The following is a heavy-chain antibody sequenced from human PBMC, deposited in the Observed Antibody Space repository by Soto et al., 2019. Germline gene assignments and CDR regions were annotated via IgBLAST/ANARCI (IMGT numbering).Heavy chain of an antibody. Sequence: GGSLRLSCAASGFTFDDYAMHWVRQAPGKGLEWVSGISWNSGSIGYADSVKGRFTISRDNAKNSLFLQMNSLRAEDTALYYCAKAFHPPWDIVVVVAATGGDYFDYWGQGTLVTVSS. V-gene: IGHV3-9*01. CDR2: ISWNSGSI. D-gene: IGHD2-15*01. CDR1: GFTFDDYA. J-gene: IGHJ4*02. CDR3: AKAFHPPWDIVVVVAATGGDYFDY.